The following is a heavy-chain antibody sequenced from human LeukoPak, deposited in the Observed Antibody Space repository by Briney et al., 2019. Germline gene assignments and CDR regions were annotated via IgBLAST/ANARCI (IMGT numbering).Heavy chain of an antibody. CDR2: ISANNGNT. CDR1: GYTFTSYG. Sequence: GASVKVSCKPSGYTFTSYGISWVRQAPGQGLEWMGWISANNGNTNYAQKIQGRVTMTTDTSTSTAYMELRSLTSDDTAVYYCARGALTVADTRYFRHWGQGTLVTTSS. CDR3: ARGALTVADTRYFRH. V-gene: IGHV1-18*01. J-gene: IGHJ1*01. D-gene: IGHD6-19*01.